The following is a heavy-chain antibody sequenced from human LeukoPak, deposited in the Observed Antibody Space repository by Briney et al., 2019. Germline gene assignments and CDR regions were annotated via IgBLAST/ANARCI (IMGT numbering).Heavy chain of an antibody. Sequence: SETLSLTCTVSGYALTSGGFSWNWIRQPPGKGLEWIGCIYDRGPAYYNPSLKSRFTISVDTSKNQFSLKLSSVTAADTAVYYCARDGGSGLYYFDDWGQGTLVTVSS. CDR1: GYALTSGGFS. CDR2: IYDRGPA. CDR3: ARDGGSGLYYFDD. V-gene: IGHV4-30-2*01. D-gene: IGHD6-19*01. J-gene: IGHJ4*02.